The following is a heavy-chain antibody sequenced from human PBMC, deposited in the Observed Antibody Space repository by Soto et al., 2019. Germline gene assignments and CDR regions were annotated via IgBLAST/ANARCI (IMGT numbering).Heavy chain of an antibody. V-gene: IGHV1-18*04. CDR2: VSTHNGNT. J-gene: IGHJ3*01. CDR3: AREGILGLFDAYDL. Sequence: ASVKVSCKASVFTSSGISWVRQAPGQRLEWMGWVSTHNGNTIYAQKFQGRVIMTMDTSTTTVYMELRSLRPDDTAVYLCAREGILGLFDAYDLWGQGTMVTVSS. CDR1: VFTSSG. D-gene: IGHD3-3*01.